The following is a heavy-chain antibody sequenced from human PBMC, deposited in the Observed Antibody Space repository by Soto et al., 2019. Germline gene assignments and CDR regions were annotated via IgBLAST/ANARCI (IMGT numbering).Heavy chain of an antibody. D-gene: IGHD2-8*01. CDR3: ARDQASTTFVVYSMYYYGMDV. CDR1: GYTFSNSG. Sequence: AVQVSCKASGYTFSNSGISWVRQAPGQGLKWLGWFNSDNGNTNYAQHLQGRVSMTTDTSPSTAYMDLRRLRSDDTAVYYCARDQASTTFVVYSMYYYGMDVWGQGTTVTVSS. V-gene: IGHV1-18*01. J-gene: IGHJ6*02. CDR2: FNSDNGNT.